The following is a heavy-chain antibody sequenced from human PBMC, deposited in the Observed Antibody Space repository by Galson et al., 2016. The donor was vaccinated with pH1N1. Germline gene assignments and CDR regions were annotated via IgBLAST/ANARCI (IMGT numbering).Heavy chain of an antibody. D-gene: IGHD3-3*01. Sequence: LTCAVSGYSISSGYYWGWIRQPPGKGLEWIGSIYHSGSTYYNPSLKSRVTISVDTSKNQFSLKLSSVTAADTAVYYCARTSGYDFWSGYYANLDYYMDVWGKGTTVTVSS. J-gene: IGHJ6*03. CDR3: ARTSGYDFWSGYYANLDYYMDV. CDR1: GYSISSGYY. CDR2: IYHSGST. V-gene: IGHV4-38-2*01.